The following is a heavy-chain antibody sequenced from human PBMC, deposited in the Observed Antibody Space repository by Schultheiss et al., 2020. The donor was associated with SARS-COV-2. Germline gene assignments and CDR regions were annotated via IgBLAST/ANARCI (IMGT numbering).Heavy chain of an antibody. Sequence: GGSLRLSCAASGFTFSIYGMHWVRQAPGKGLEWVANIKQDGSEKYYVDSVKGRFTISRDNSKKTLFLQMNSLRVEDTAVYYCARDRFRIQLWLPYYYGMDVWGQGTTVTVSS. D-gene: IGHD5-18*01. CDR1: GFTFSIYG. CDR3: ARDRFRIQLWLPYYYGMDV. CDR2: IKQDGSEK. J-gene: IGHJ6*02. V-gene: IGHV3-7*03.